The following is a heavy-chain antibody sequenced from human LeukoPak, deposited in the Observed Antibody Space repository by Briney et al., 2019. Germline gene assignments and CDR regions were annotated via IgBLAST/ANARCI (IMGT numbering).Heavy chain of an antibody. CDR2: IYHSGST. Sequence: SQTLSLTCAVSGGSISSGGYYWRWIRQPPGTGLEWVEYIYHSGSTYYNPSLKSRVTISVDRSKNQFSLRLNSVTAADTAVYYCARSHSSSTWYRVWFQHWGQGTLLTVSS. D-gene: IGHD6-13*01. J-gene: IGHJ1*01. CDR3: ARSHSSSTWYRVWFQH. CDR1: GGSISSGGYY. V-gene: IGHV4-30-2*01.